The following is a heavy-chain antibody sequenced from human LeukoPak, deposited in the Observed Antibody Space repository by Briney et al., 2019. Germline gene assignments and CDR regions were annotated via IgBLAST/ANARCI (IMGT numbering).Heavy chain of an antibody. CDR1: GYTFTSYA. CDR2: INAGNGNT. J-gene: IGHJ6*02. D-gene: IGHD6-13*01. V-gene: IGHV1-3*01. Sequence: ASVKVSCKASGYTFTSYAMHWVCQAPGQRLEWMGWINAGNGNTKYSQKFQGRVTITRDTSASTAYMGLSSLRSEDTAVYYCARDELAAAGTGVDYYYYGMDVWGQGTTVTVSS. CDR3: ARDELAAAGTGVDYYYYGMDV.